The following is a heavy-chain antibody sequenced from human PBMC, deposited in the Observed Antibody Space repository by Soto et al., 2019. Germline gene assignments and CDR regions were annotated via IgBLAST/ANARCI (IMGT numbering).Heavy chain of an antibody. J-gene: IGHJ4*02. CDR3: ARDLAAVPRAFDY. CDR2: IYPGDSSS. D-gene: IGHD6-13*01. V-gene: IGHV5-51*01. Sequence: PGESLKISCKGSGYSFTSYWIAWVRQMPGQGLEWMGVIYPGDSSSRYSPSFQGQVTFSADKSISTAYLHWSSLKASDTALYYCARDLAAVPRAFDYWGRGTLVTVSS. CDR1: GYSFTSYW.